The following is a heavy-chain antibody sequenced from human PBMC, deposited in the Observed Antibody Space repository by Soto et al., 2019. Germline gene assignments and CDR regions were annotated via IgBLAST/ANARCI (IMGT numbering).Heavy chain of an antibody. V-gene: IGHV3-21*01. J-gene: IGHJ6*02. D-gene: IGHD3-16*01. Sequence: GGSLRLSCAASGFTFSSYSMNWVRQAPGKGLEWVSSISSSSSYIYYADSVKGRFTISRDNAKNSLYLQMNSLRAEDTAVYYCARALITFGGVNRRVNYGMDVWGQGTTVTVSS. CDR3: ARALITFGGVNRRVNYGMDV. CDR1: GFTFSSYS. CDR2: ISSSSSYI.